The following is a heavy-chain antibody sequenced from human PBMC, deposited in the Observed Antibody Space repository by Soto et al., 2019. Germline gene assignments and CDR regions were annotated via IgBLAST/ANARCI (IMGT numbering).Heavy chain of an antibody. CDR3: TTTILGAVITDY. CDR1: GLTFNNAW. J-gene: IGHJ4*02. D-gene: IGHD3-3*01. CDR2: IKSKTDGETT. Sequence: GSLRLSCAASGLTFNNAWMNWVRQAPGKGLEWVGRIKSKTDGETTDYAAPVKGRFTISRDDSKDTLYLQMNSLKTEDTAVYYCTTTILGAVITDYWGQGTLVTVSS. V-gene: IGHV3-15*07.